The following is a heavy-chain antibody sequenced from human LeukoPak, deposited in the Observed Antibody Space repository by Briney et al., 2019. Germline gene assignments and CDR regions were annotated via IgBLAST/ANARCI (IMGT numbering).Heavy chain of an antibody. CDR3: ARHAGAFNAFDI. D-gene: IGHD1-26*01. J-gene: IGHJ3*02. CDR2: IYYSGST. Sequence: SETLSLTCTVSGGSISSGGYYWSWIRQPPGKGLEWIGYIYYSGSTNYNPSLKSRVTISVDTSKNQFSLKLSSVTAADTAVYYCARHAGAFNAFDIWGQGTMVTVSS. CDR1: GGSISSGGYY. V-gene: IGHV4-61*08.